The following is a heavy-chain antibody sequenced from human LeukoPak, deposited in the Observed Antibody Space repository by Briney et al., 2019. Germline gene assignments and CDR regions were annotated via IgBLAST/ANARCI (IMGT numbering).Heavy chain of an antibody. CDR1: GGSISTYY. CDR3: ARGLFGSGY. J-gene: IGHJ4*02. D-gene: IGHD3-22*01. CDR2: IYYGGGT. Sequence: SETQSLTCTVSGGSISTYYWSWIRQPPGKGLEWIGYIYYGGGTYYNPSLKSRVTISVDTSKNQFSLNLNSVTAADTAVYYCARGLFGSGYWGQGALVTVSP. V-gene: IGHV4-59*01.